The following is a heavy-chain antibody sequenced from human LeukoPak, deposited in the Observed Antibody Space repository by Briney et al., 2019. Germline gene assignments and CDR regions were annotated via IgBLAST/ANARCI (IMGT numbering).Heavy chain of an antibody. J-gene: IGHJ4*02. CDR2: IWSDGTNK. CDR3: ANQGGY. D-gene: IGHD3-16*01. CDR1: GFTFSSYG. Sequence: GGSLRLSCAASGFTFSSYGLHWVRQAPGKGLEWVAFIWSDGTNKYYVDSVRGQFTISRDNSKNTLYLQMNSLRAEDTAIYYCANQGGYWGQGTLVTVSS. V-gene: IGHV3-30*02.